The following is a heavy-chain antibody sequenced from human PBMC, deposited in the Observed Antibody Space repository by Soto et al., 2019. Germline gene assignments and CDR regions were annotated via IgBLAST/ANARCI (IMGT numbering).Heavy chain of an antibody. V-gene: IGHV3-7*01. Sequence: EVQLVESGGGLVQPGGSLRLSCAASGFTFSSYWMSWVRQAPGKGLEWVANIKEVGSEKNYVDSVKGRFTISRDNARNSLYLQIHSLRDDDTAMYYCAKARAMVRGDDYWGQGTLVTVSS. D-gene: IGHD3-10*01. J-gene: IGHJ4*02. CDR3: AKARAMVRGDDY. CDR1: GFTFSSYW. CDR2: IKEVGSEK.